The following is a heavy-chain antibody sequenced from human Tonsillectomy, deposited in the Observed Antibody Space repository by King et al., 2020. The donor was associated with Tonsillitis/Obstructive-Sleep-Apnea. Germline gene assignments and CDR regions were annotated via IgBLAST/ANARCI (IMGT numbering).Heavy chain of an antibody. D-gene: IGHD1-1*01. CDR2: ISYSGNA. J-gene: IGHJ6*03. V-gene: IGHV4-31*03. CDR1: NGSISSAGYY. CDR3: ASTTPPYYYYYMDV. Sequence: QLQESGPGLVKPSQTLSLTCTVSNGSISSAGYYWSWIRQHPGKGLEWIGYISYSGNAYYNPSLKSRVIISLDTSKNQFSLNLSSMTAADTAVYYCASTTPPYYYYYMDVWGTGTTVAVSS.